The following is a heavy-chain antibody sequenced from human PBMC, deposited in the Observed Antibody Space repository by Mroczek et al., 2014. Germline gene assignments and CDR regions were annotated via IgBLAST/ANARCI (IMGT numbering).Heavy chain of an antibody. J-gene: IGHJ6*03. Sequence: VQLVQSGAEVKKPGSSVKVSCKASGGTFSSYAISWVRQAPGQGLEWMGGIIPIFGTANYAQKFQGRVTITADESTSTAYMELSSLRSEDTAVYYCARDLGSNFELDYYYYMDVWGKGTTVTVSS. V-gene: IGHV1-69*01. CDR1: GGTFSSYA. CDR3: ARDLGSNFELDYYYYMDV. D-gene: IGHD4-11*01. CDR2: IIPIFGTA.